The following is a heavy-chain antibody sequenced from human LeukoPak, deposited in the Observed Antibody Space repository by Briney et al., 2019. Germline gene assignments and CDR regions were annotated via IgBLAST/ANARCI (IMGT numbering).Heavy chain of an antibody. CDR3: ARGVVSSPNWFDP. Sequence: GGSLRLSCAASGFTFSTYNMNWVRQAPGKGLEWVSSISSSSTYIYYADSVKGRFTVSRDNAKNSLYLQMNSLRDEDTAVYYCARGVVSSPNWFDPWGQGTLVTVSS. CDR1: GFTFSTYN. CDR2: ISSSSTYI. V-gene: IGHV3-21*01. D-gene: IGHD2-15*01. J-gene: IGHJ5*02.